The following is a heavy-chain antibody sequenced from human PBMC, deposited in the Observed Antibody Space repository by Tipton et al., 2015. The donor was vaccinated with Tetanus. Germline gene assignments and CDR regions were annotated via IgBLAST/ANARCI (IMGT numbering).Heavy chain of an antibody. D-gene: IGHD4-17*01. CDR2: ISYDGINK. CDR3: ARGPYHYGDYYFDY. Sequence: SLRLSCAASGFSFSTYGIHWVRQAPGKGLEWVALISYDGINKYYADSVKGRITVSRDNSNNTLYVQMDSLRAEDTAVYYCARGPYHYGDYYFDYWGRGTLVTVSS. CDR1: GFSFSTYG. J-gene: IGHJ4*02. V-gene: IGHV3-30*03.